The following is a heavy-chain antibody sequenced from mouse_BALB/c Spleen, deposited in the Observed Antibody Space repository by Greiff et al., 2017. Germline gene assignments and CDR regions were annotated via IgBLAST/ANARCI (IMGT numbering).Heavy chain of an antibody. D-gene: IGHD1-1*01. J-gene: IGHJ1*01. CDR3: ARTVYYGSSYVRYFDV. V-gene: IGHV5-9-4*01. Sequence: EVQLVESGGGLVKPGGSLKLSCAASGFTFSSYAMSWVRQSPEKRLEWVAEISSGGSYTYYPDTVTGRFTISRDNAKNTLYLEMSSLRSEDTAMYYCARTVYYGSSYVRYFDVWGAGTTVTVSS. CDR1: GFTFSSYA. CDR2: ISSGGSYT.